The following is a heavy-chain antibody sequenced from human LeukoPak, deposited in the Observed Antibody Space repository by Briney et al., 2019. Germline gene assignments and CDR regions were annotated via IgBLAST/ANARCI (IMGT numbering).Heavy chain of an antibody. CDR1: GGSISSYY. CDR2: IYYSGST. Sequence: PSETLSLTCTVSGGSISSYYWSWIRQTPGKGLEWIGYIYYSGSTNYNPSLKSRVTISVDTSKNQFSLRLSSVTAADTAVYYCARARVRSYTYDSAGFYTSDWHFDLWGRGTLVTVSS. V-gene: IGHV4-59*01. J-gene: IGHJ2*01. CDR3: ARARVRSYTYDSAGFYTSDWHFDL. D-gene: IGHD3-22*01.